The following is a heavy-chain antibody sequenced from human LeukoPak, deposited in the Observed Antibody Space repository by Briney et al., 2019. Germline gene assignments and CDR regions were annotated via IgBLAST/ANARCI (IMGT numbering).Heavy chain of an antibody. V-gene: IGHV3-21*01. CDR2: ISSSTTYI. Sequence: GGSLRLSCAASGFTFSSYSMNWVRQAPGKGLEWVSSISSSTTYIYYADSMKGRFTISRDNAKNSLYLQMNSLRAEDTAVYYCARGVGHCSSTSCYWYFDYWGQGTLVTVSS. CDR3: ARGVGHCSSTSCYWYFDY. CDR1: GFTFSSYS. D-gene: IGHD2-2*01. J-gene: IGHJ4*02.